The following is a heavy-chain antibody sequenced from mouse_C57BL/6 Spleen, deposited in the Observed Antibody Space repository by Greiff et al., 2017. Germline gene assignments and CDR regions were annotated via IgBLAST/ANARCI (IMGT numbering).Heavy chain of an antibody. CDR1: GYTFTNYW. J-gene: IGHJ3*01. CDR2: IYPGGGYT. CDR3: ARRDQTAQATGFAY. V-gene: IGHV1-63*01. D-gene: IGHD3-2*02. Sequence: QVQLQQSGAELVRPGTSVKMSCKASGYTFTNYWIGWAKQRPGHGLEWIGDIYPGGGYTNYNEKFKGKATLTADKSSSTAYMQFSSLTSEDSAIYYCARRDQTAQATGFAYWGQGTLVTVSA.